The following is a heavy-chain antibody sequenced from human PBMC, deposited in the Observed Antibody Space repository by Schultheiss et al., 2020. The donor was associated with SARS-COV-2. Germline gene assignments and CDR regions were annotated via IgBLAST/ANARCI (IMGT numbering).Heavy chain of an antibody. V-gene: IGHV4-4*08. CDR2: IYTSGST. J-gene: IGHJ4*02. CDR3: ARGSRMGGSLFDY. D-gene: IGHD1-26*01. Sequence: SETLSLTCTVSGGSISSYYWSWIRQPPGKGLEWIGYIYTSGSTNYNPSLKSRVTMSVDTSKNQFSLKLSSVTAADTAVYYCARGSRMGGSLFDYWGQGTLVTVSS. CDR1: GGSISSYY.